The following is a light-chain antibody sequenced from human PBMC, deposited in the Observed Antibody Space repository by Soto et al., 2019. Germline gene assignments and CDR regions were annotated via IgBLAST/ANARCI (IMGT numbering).Light chain of an antibody. J-gene: IGKJ5*01. CDR3: QQDGTSPT. Sequence: EIVLTQSPGTLSLFPGERATLSCRASQSLTTRYFAWYQQKPGQAPRLLIYGASSWATGIPDRFSGSGSGTNFTLTISRLEREDCAVYYCQQDGTSPTFGQGTRLEIK. V-gene: IGKV3-20*01. CDR1: QSLTTRY. CDR2: GAS.